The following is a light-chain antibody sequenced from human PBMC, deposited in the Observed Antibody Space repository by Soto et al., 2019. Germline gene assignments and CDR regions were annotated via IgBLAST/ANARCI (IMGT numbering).Light chain of an antibody. CDR3: AAWDDSLSGVV. Sequence: QSVLTQPPSASGTPGQRVSISCSGSSSNIGRYSVNWYQRFPGTAPKLLIYNDNQRPSGVPDRFSGSKFGTSVSLVISGLQSKDEADYYCAAWDDSLSGVVFGGGTKLTVL. J-gene: IGLJ3*02. CDR2: NDN. CDR1: SSNIGRYS. V-gene: IGLV1-44*01.